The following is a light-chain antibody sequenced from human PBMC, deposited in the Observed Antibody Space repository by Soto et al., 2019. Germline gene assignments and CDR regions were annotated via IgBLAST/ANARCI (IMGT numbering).Light chain of an antibody. CDR3: QVWDNSADRVAV. Sequence: SYELNQPPSVSVAPGQPARITCGGDNFGDKSVHWYQQKPGQAPVMVVYDDYDRPSGIPERFSGSKSGNTATLTISGVEARDEADYFCQVWDNSADRVAVFGVGTKLTVL. CDR1: NFGDKS. V-gene: IGLV3-21*02. J-gene: IGLJ2*01. CDR2: DDY.